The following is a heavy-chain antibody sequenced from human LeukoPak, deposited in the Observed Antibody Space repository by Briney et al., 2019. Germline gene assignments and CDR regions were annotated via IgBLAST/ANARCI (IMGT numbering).Heavy chain of an antibody. V-gene: IGHV4-59*01. CDR2: VYSTGST. Sequence: SETLSLTCTVSGGSISSYYWSWIRQPPGKGLEWIGYVYSTGSTNYNPSLKSRVTISVDTSKNQFSLKLSSVTAADTAVYYCARQQPKLPPGGWFDPWGQGTLVTVSS. CDR1: GGSISSYY. CDR3: ARQQPKLPPGGWFDP. J-gene: IGHJ5*02. D-gene: IGHD1/OR15-1a*01.